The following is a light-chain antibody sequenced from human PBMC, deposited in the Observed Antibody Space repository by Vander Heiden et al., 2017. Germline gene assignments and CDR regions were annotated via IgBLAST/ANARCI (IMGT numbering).Light chain of an antibody. CDR3: QQSYSTPPH. CDR2: AAS. V-gene: IGKV1-39*01. CDR1: QSISSY. J-gene: IGKJ4*01. Sequence: IQMTQSPSSLSAYAGDRVTITCRASQSISSYLNWYQQKPGKAPKLLIYAASSLQSGVPSRFSGSGSGTDFTLTISSLQPEDFATYYCQQSYSTPPHFGGGTKVEIK.